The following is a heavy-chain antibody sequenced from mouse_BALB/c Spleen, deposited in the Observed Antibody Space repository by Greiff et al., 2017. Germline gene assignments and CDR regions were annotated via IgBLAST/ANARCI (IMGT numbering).Heavy chain of an antibody. CDR3: ARSRTMMTNLVAD. V-gene: IGHV1-7*01. CDR1: GYTFTSYW. CDR2: INPSTGYT. Sequence: QVQLKQSGAELAKPGASVKMSCKASGYTFTSYWMHWVKQRPGQGLEWIGYINPSTGYTEYNQKFKDKATLTADKSSSTAYMQLSSLTSEDSAVYDCARSRTMMTNLVADWGQGTLVTVSA. J-gene: IGHJ3*01. D-gene: IGHD2-4*01.